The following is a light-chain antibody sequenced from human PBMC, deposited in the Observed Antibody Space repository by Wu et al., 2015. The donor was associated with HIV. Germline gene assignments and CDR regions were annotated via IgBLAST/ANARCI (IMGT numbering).Light chain of an antibody. CDR2: GAS. Sequence: SVMTQSPVTLSVSPGEXATLSCRASQTVKNNLAWSQQRPGQAPRLLIYGASGRATGIPDRFSGSGPGTDFTLTISRLEPEDFAVYYCHHYGESLTFGGGTKVEIK. V-gene: IGKV3-20*01. J-gene: IGKJ4*01. CDR1: QTVKNN. CDR3: HHYGESLT.